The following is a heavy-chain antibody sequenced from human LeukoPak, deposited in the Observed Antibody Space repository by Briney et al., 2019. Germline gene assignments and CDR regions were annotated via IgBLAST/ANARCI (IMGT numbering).Heavy chain of an antibody. CDR1: GYTFTSYG. J-gene: IGHJ5*02. D-gene: IGHD4-17*01. Sequence: ASVKVSCKASGYTFTSYGISWVRQAPGQGLEWMGWISAYNGNTNYAQKLQGRVTVTTDTSTSTAYMELRSLRSDDTAVYYCARRATVTTRYWFDPWGQGTLVTVSS. V-gene: IGHV1-18*01. CDR3: ARRATVTTRYWFDP. CDR2: ISAYNGNT.